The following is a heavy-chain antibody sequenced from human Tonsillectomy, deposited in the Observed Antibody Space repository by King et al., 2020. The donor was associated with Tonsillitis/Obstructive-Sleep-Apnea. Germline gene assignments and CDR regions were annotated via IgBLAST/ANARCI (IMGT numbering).Heavy chain of an antibody. CDR2: IYYSGST. D-gene: IGHD2-15*01. CDR1: GGSISSYY. J-gene: IGHJ2*01. Sequence: KLQESGPGLVKPSETLSLTCTVSGGSISSYYWSWIRQPPGKGLEWIGYIYYSGSTNYNPSLKSRVTISVDTSKNQFSLKLSSVTAADTAVYYCARDQGYCSGGSCSYWYFDLWGRGTLVTVSS. CDR3: ARDQGYCSGGSCSYWYFDL. V-gene: IGHV4-59*01.